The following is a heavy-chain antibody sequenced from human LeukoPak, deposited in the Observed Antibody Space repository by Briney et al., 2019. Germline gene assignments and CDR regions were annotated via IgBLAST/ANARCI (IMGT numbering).Heavy chain of an antibody. V-gene: IGHV3-64*04. CDR3: ARDRRSYYDSSGYYGLKDAFDI. Sequence: PGGSLRLSCSASGFTFSRYAIHWVRQAPGKGLEYVSAISSNGGSTYYADSVKGRFTISRDNSKNTLYLQMNSLRAEDTAVYYCARDRRSYYDSSGYYGLKDAFDIWGQGTMVAVSS. CDR2: ISSNGGST. D-gene: IGHD3-22*01. J-gene: IGHJ3*02. CDR1: GFTFSRYA.